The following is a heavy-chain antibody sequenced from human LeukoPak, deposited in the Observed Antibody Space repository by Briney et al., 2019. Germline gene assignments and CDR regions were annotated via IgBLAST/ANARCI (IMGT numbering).Heavy chain of an antibody. CDR3: ARPRRVSNTKPGVRGAFDI. V-gene: IGHV3-21*01. D-gene: IGHD2-8*01. Sequence: GGSLRLSCAASGFTFSDYYMSWVRQAPGKGLEWVSSISSNSSYIYYADSVKGRLTISRDNAKNSLYLQMNSLRAEDTAVYYCARPRRVSNTKPGVRGAFDIWGQGTMVTVSS. J-gene: IGHJ3*02. CDR1: GFTFSDYY. CDR2: ISSNSSYI.